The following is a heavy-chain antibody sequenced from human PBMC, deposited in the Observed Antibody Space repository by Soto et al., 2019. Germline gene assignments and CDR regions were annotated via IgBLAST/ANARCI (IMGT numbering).Heavy chain of an antibody. V-gene: IGHV4-30-4*01. CDR3: ARTLRYLEWLSGMDV. CDR1: GGFISTGSYY. CDR2: IYYNGST. J-gene: IGHJ6*02. Sequence: VQLQESGPGLVKSSQTLSLNGAVSGGFISTGSYYWSWIRQPPGKGLEWIGYIYYNGSTYSSPSLKSRVAISVDKSKNQFSLKLSAATAADTAVYYCARTLRYLEWLSGMDVWGQGTTVTVSS. D-gene: IGHD3-3*01.